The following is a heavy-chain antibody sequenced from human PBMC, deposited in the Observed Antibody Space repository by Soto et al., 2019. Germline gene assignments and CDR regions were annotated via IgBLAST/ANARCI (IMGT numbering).Heavy chain of an antibody. CDR3: ARLAIDIVVVPAATEANYGMDV. J-gene: IGHJ6*02. Sequence: ASVKVSCKASGYTFTSYGISWVRQAPGQGLEWMGCISAYNGNTNYAQKLQGRVTMTTDTSTSTAYMELRSLRSDDTAVYYCARLAIDIVVVPAATEANYGMDVWGQGTTVTVS. V-gene: IGHV1-18*04. CDR1: GYTFTSYG. D-gene: IGHD2-2*01. CDR2: ISAYNGNT.